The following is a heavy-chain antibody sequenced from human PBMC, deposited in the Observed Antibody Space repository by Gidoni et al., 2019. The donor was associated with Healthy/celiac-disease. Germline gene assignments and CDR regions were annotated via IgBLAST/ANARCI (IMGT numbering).Heavy chain of an antibody. D-gene: IGHD1-26*01. CDR2: ISSSGSTI. V-gene: IGHV3-48*03. J-gene: IGHJ4*02. CDR3: ARDAIVGAPDY. Sequence: EVQLVESGGGLVQPGGSLRLSCAASGFTFSSYEMNWVRQAPGKGLEWVSYISSSGSTIYYADSVKGRFTISRDNAKNSLYLQMNSLRAEDTAVYYCARDAIVGAPDYWGQGTLVTVSS. CDR1: GFTFSSYE.